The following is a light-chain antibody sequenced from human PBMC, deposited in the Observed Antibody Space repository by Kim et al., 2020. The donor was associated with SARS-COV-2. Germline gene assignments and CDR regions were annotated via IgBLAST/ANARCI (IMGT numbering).Light chain of an antibody. CDR1: SSDVGGYNY. V-gene: IGLV2-14*04. Sequence: SITISCPGTSSDVGGYNYVSWYQQHPGKAPKLMIYDVSKRPSGVSNRFSGSKSGNTASLTISGLQAEDEADYYCSSYTSSSTYVVFGGGTQLTVL. CDR3: SSYTSSSTYVV. J-gene: IGLJ2*01. CDR2: DVS.